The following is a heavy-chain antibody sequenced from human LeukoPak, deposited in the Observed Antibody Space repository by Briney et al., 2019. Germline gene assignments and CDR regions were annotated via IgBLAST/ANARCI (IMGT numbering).Heavy chain of an antibody. Sequence: GGSLRLSCAASGFTFSSYWMSWVRQAPGKGLEWVANMKYDGSEKDYVDSVKGRFTISRDNAKNSLYLQMNSLRAEDTAVYYCASLDIVVVPAAIPRDYWGQGTLVTVSS. CDR3: ASLDIVVVPAAIPRDY. CDR1: GFTFSSYW. D-gene: IGHD2-2*02. V-gene: IGHV3-7*01. J-gene: IGHJ4*02. CDR2: MKYDGSEK.